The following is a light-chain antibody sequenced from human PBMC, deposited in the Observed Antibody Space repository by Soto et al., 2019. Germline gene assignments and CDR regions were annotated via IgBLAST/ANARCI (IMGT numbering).Light chain of an antibody. J-gene: IGKJ5*01. CDR3: QQYHNWPPIT. Sequence: EIVMTQSPATLSVSPGERATLSCRASQSVSSNLAWYQQKPGQAPRLLIYDASTRATGIPARFSGSGAWTEFTLTISSLQSEDFAVYHCQQYHNWPPITFGQGTRLEIK. V-gene: IGKV3-15*01. CDR1: QSVSSN. CDR2: DAS.